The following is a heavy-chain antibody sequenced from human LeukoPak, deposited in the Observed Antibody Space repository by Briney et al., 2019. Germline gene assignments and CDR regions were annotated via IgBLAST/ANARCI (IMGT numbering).Heavy chain of an antibody. D-gene: IGHD3-3*01. V-gene: IGHV3-7*03. CDR2: IKQDGSEK. J-gene: IGHJ4*02. CDR1: GFTFSNYW. CDR3: ARDWWGYDFWSGYDY. Sequence: GGSLRLSCAASGFTFSNYWMSWVRQAPGKGLEWVANIKQDGSEKYYVDSVKGRFTISRDNAKNSLYLQMNSLRAEDTAVYYCARDWWGYDFWSGYDYWGQGTLVTVSS.